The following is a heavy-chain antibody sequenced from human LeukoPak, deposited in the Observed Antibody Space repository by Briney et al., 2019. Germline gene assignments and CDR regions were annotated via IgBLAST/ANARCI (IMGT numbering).Heavy chain of an antibody. D-gene: IGHD1-26*01. CDR1: GGSFSGYY. V-gene: IGHV4-34*01. CDR3: AKSGGYGLIDY. Sequence: SETLSLTCAVYGGSFSGYYWSWIRQPPGKGLEWIGEINHSGSTNYNPSLQSRVTISIETSKNQISLRLNSVTAADTAIYYCAKSGGYGLIDYWGQGTLVTVSS. J-gene: IGHJ4*02. CDR2: INHSGST.